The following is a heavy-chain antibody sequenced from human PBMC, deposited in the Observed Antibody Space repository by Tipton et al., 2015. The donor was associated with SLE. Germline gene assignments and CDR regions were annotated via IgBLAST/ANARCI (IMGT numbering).Heavy chain of an antibody. CDR3: ARPGANWDDAFGI. D-gene: IGHD7-27*01. CDR2: LYYSGSS. J-gene: IGHJ3*02. Sequence: TLSLTCTVSPYSITSGFYCAWIRQRPGKGLAWIGSLYYSGSSYYNPSLKGRGTMSLDTSKNQFSLKVSSVTAADTAVYYCARPGANWDDAFGIWGQGTMVTVSS. CDR1: PYSITSGFY. V-gene: IGHV4-38-2*02.